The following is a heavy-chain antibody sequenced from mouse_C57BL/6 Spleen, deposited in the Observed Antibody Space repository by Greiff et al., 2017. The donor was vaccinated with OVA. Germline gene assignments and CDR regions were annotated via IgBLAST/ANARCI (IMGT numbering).Heavy chain of an antibody. V-gene: IGHV1-62-2*01. J-gene: IGHJ1*03. CDR1: GYTFTEYT. Sequence: QVQLQQSGAELVKPGASVKLSCKASGYTFTEYTIHWVKQRSGQGLEWIGWFYPGSGSIKYNEKFKDKATLTADKSSSTVYMELSRLTSEDSAVYVCARHEDRGTTVVYWYFDVWGTGTTVTVSS. CDR3: ARHEDRGTTVVYWYFDV. CDR2: FYPGSGSI. D-gene: IGHD1-1*01.